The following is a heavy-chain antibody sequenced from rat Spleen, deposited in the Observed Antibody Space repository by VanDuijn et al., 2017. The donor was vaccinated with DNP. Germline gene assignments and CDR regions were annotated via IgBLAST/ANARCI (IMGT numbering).Heavy chain of an antibody. CDR1: GFTFSNHG. Sequence: EVQLVESGGGLVQPGRSLKLSCAVSGFTFSNHGMAWVRQAPTKGLEWVATISYDGTKTDYRDSVKGRFAVSRDNAENTLYLHMDSLRSEDTATYYCATPFCWGQGVMVTVSS. CDR3: ATPFC. CDR2: ISYDGTKT. J-gene: IGHJ2*01. V-gene: IGHV5-29*01.